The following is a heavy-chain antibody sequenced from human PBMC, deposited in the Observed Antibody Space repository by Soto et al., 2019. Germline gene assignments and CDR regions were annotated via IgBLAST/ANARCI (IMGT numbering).Heavy chain of an antibody. V-gene: IGHV5-51*01. J-gene: IGHJ6*02. CDR2: IYPGDSDT. D-gene: IGHD4-17*01. CDR1: GYSFTSYW. CDR3: ASTSSTVTTNYYYYGMDV. Sequence: GESLKISCKGSGYSFTSYWIGWVRQMPGKGLEWMGIIYPGDSDTRYSPSFQGQVTISADKSISTAYLQWSSLKASDTAMYYCASTSSTVTTNYYYYGMDVWGQGXTVTVSS.